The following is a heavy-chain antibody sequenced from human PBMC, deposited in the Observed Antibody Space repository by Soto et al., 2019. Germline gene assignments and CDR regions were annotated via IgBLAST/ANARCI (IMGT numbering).Heavy chain of an antibody. V-gene: IGHV1-69*13. Sequence: SVKVSCTASGGTLSSYAISWVRQAPGHGLEWMGGIIPNFGTANYAQKFQGRVTMTADESTSTAYMELSSLRSEDTAVYYCARERPTYYYYSNGTQPPDDWGQGTLVTVSS. D-gene: IGHD3-22*01. CDR1: GGTLSSYA. CDR3: ARERPTYYYYSNGTQPPDD. CDR2: IIPNFGTA. J-gene: IGHJ4*02.